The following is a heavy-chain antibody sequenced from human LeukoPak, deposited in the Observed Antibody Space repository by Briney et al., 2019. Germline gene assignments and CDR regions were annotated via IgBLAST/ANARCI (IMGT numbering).Heavy chain of an antibody. V-gene: IGHV4-61*08. J-gene: IGHJ5*02. CDR1: GGSISSGGYY. CDR2: IYYSGST. Sequence: SETLSLTCTVSGGSISSGGYYWSWIRQHPGKGLEWIGYIYYSGSTNYNPSLKSRVTISVDTSKNQFSLKLSSVTAADTAVYYCARYSSRRYGFDPWGQGTLVTVSS. CDR3: ARYSSRRYGFDP. D-gene: IGHD6-13*01.